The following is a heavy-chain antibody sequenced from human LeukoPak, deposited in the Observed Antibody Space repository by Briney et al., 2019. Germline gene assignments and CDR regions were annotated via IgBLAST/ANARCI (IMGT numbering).Heavy chain of an antibody. Sequence: PGGSLRLSCAASGFTFSSYSMNWVRQAPGKGLEWVSSISSSSSYIYYADSVEGRFTISRDNAKNSLYLQMNSLRAEDTAVYYCARAPAAGTDFDYWGQGTLVTVSS. CDR1: GFTFSSYS. D-gene: IGHD6-13*01. V-gene: IGHV3-21*01. CDR3: ARAPAAGTDFDY. CDR2: ISSSSSYI. J-gene: IGHJ4*02.